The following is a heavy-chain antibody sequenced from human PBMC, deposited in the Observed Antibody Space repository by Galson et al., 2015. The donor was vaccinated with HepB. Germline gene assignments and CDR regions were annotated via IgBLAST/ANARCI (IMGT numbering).Heavy chain of an antibody. CDR2: INPNSGGT. D-gene: IGHD5-18*01. CDR3: ARDSFRDTAMPRWCDAFDI. Sequence: SVTVSCKASGYTFSGYYMHWVRQAPGQGLEWMGRINPNSGGTNYAQKFQGRVTMTRDTSISTAYMELSSLRSEDTAVYYCARDSFRDTAMPRWCDAFDIWGQGTMVTVSS. CDR1: GYTFSGYY. V-gene: IGHV1-2*06. J-gene: IGHJ3*02.